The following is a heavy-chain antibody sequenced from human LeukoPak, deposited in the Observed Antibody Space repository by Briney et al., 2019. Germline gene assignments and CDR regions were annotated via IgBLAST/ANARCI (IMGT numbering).Heavy chain of an antibody. CDR1: GFTFSDSY. V-gene: IGHV3-11*04. J-gene: IGHJ6*03. Sequence: GGSLRLSCAASGFTFSDSYMTWVRQAPGKGVEWVAYISGSGHDINYSESAKGRFTISRDNAKNSLYLQMSSLRAEDTAVYYCARDRHYYDSSGWSSNYYMDVWGKGTTATISS. D-gene: IGHD3-22*01. CDR3: ARDRHYYDSSGWSSNYYMDV. CDR2: ISGSGHDI.